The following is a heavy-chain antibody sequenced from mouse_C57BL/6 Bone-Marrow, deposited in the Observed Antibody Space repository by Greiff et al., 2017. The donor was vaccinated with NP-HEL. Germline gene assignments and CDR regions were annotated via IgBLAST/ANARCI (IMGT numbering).Heavy chain of an antibody. CDR3: ARRGAYYRNPWYFDV. D-gene: IGHD2-5*01. Sequence: QVQLQQSGPELVKPGASVKISCKASGYAFSSSWMNWVKQRPGKGLEWIGRIYPGDGDTNYNGKFKGKATLTADKSSSTAYMQLSSLTSEDSAVYFCARRGAYYRNPWYFDVGGTGSTVTVSS. CDR2: IYPGDGDT. CDR1: GYAFSSSW. J-gene: IGHJ1*03. V-gene: IGHV1-82*01.